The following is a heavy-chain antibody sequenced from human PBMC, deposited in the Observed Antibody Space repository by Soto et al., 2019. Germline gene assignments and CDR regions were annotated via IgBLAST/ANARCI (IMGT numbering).Heavy chain of an antibody. V-gene: IGHV1-24*01. CDR2: FDPEDGET. D-gene: IGHD6-13*01. CDR3: TTAIIEAAATDMP. J-gene: IGHJ5*02. Sequence: ASLKVSCKISGCTLTKLSMHCVRQTAGKGLEWMGGFDPEDGETIYAQKFQGRVSMTEDTSTDTAYMELSSLRSEDTAVYYCTTAIIEAAATDMPWGQGTLVTVSS. CDR1: GCTLTKLS.